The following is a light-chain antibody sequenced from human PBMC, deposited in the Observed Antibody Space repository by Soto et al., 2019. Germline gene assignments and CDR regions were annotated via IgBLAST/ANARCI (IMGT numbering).Light chain of an antibody. V-gene: IGKV3-20*01. Sequence: EIVVTQSPGTLSLSPGERATLSCRAIQSISSGYLAWYQQKPGQAPRLLIYGASSRATGIPDRFSGSGSDTDFTLTISRLEPEDFAVYYCQRYGTSLTWTFGQGTKVDIK. J-gene: IGKJ1*01. CDR2: GAS. CDR3: QRYGTSLTWT. CDR1: QSISSGY.